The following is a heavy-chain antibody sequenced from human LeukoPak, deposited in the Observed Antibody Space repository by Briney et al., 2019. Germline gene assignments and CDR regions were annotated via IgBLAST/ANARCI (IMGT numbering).Heavy chain of an antibody. V-gene: IGHV4-34*01. CDR1: GGSFSGKY. J-gene: IGHJ4*02. CDR2: ITYRGSI. CDR3: ARDLMT. Sequence: PSETLSLTCAVSGGSFSGKYWTGIRQPPGKGLEWIGEITYRGSIYYHPSLKSRVTISVDTSKNQFSLKLNSVTAADTAVYYCARDLMTWGQGTLATVSS.